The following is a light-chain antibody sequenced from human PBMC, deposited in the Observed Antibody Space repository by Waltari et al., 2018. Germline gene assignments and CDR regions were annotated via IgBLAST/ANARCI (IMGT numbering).Light chain of an antibody. CDR2: DVR. CDR3: SSYTSRSTLGI. CDR1: SRDRGGYDS. J-gene: IGLJ2*01. Sequence: QSALTQPASVSGSPGPSITLSCRGTSRDRGGYDSVSWYQQHPGKAPKLLIYDVRNRPSGVSNRFSGSKSDNTASLTISGLQAEDEADYYCSSYTSRSTLGIFGGGTKLTVL. V-gene: IGLV2-14*03.